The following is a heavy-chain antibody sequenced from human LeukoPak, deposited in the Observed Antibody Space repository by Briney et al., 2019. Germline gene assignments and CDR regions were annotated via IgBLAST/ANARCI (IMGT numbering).Heavy chain of an antibody. Sequence: SETLSLTCSVSGSSIASRNWWGWIRQPPGKGLEWIGYIYYTGSIYYNPSLKSRVTMSVDTSKNQFSLRLSSVTAEDTAVYYCARVQYGGNSAGSDYWGQGTLVTVSS. CDR2: IYYTGSI. D-gene: IGHD4-23*01. J-gene: IGHJ4*02. CDR1: GSSIASRNW. V-gene: IGHV4-28*05. CDR3: ARVQYGGNSAGSDY.